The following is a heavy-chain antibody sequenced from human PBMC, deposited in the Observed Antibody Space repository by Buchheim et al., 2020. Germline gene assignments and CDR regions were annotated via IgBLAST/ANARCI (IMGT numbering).Heavy chain of an antibody. CDR2: INHSGST. D-gene: IGHD6-19*01. Sequence: QVQLQQWGAGLLKPSETLSLTCAVYSGSSIGYYWSWIRQPPGKGLEWIGEINHSGSTHHNPSLKSRVTISLDTSKNQVSLKMKSVTAADTAVYYCARGSQWLDYWGQGTL. J-gene: IGHJ4*02. CDR3: ARGSQWLDY. V-gene: IGHV4-34*01. CDR1: SGSSIGYY.